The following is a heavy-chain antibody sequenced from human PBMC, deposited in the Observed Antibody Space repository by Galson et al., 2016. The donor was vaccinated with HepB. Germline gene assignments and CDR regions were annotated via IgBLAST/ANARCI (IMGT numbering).Heavy chain of an antibody. Sequence: SLRLSCAASGFTFSGYGVHWVRQAPGKGLEWVAVISYDGSNKYYTDSVKGRFTISRDNSKNTLYLQMNSLRAEDTAVYYCAKDANYYDCSGLWYFDLWGRGTLVIVSS. J-gene: IGHJ2*01. CDR1: GFTFSGYG. V-gene: IGHV3-30*18. CDR2: ISYDGSNK. CDR3: AKDANYYDCSGLWYFDL. D-gene: IGHD3-22*01.